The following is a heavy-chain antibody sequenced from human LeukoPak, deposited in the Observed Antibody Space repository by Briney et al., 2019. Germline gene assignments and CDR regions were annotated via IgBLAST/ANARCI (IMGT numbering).Heavy chain of an antibody. CDR3: ARDHRLGSPGGY. CDR1: GGTFSSYA. D-gene: IGHD1-26*01. J-gene: IGHJ4*02. V-gene: IGHV1-69*04. CDR2: FIAIIGIA. Sequence: SVKVSCKASGGTFSSYAISWVRQAPGQGLEWMGRFIAIIGIANSVQKFQGRFTITSDKPTSTAYKELSSLRLDDTAVYYCARDHRLGSPGGYWGQGTLVTVSS.